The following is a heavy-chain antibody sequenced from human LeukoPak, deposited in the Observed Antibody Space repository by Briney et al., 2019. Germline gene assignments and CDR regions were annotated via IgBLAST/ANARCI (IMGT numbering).Heavy chain of an antibody. D-gene: IGHD6-13*01. CDR1: GYYISSGYY. J-gene: IGHJ1*01. Sequence: SETLSLTCIVSGYYISSGYYWGWIRQPPGKGLEWIGNIHHGGNTYFNPSLKSRVTISVDTSKNQLSLKLNSMTAADTAVYYCARVAAGIGFFQYWGQGTLVTVSS. CDR2: IHHGGNT. V-gene: IGHV4-38-2*02. CDR3: ARVAAGIGFFQY.